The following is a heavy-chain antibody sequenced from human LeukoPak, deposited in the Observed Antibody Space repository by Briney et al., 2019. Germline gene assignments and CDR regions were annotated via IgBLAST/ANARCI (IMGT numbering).Heavy chain of an antibody. Sequence: GGSLRLSCAASGFTFSSYWMHWVRQAPGKGLVWVSRINSDGSSTNYADSVKGRFTISRDNAKNTLYLQMNSLRAEDTAVYYCAKRSNSGWNLDYWGQGTLVTVSS. V-gene: IGHV3-74*01. CDR3: AKRSNSGWNLDY. CDR1: GFTFSSYW. CDR2: INSDGSST. J-gene: IGHJ4*02. D-gene: IGHD6-19*01.